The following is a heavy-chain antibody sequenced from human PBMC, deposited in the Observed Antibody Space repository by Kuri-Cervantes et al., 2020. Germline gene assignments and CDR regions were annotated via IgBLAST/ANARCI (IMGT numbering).Heavy chain of an antibody. CDR3: ARGPKRGVGFSDSLFDY. Sequence: ASVQVSCKVSGYTLTELSMHWVRQAPGKGLEWMGGFDPEDGETIYAQKFQGRVTMTEDTSTDTAYMELSSLRSEDTAVYYCARGPKRGVGFSDSLFDYWGQGTLVTVSS. CDR2: FDPEDGET. J-gene: IGHJ4*02. V-gene: IGHV1-24*01. D-gene: IGHD2-21*01. CDR1: GYTLTELS.